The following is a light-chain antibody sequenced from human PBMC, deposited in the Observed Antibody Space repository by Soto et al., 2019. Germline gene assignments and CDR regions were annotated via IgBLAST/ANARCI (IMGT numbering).Light chain of an antibody. CDR1: QSISSN. CDR2: GAS. J-gene: IGKJ1*01. V-gene: IGKV3-15*01. CDR3: QQYSYWPGT. Sequence: ENVMTQSPGTLYLTPGERATLSCRASQSISSNYLAWYQQKPGQAPRLLVYGASSRATGIPARFSGSGSGTEFTLTISSLQSEDSAVYYCQQYSYWPGTFGQGTKVDIK.